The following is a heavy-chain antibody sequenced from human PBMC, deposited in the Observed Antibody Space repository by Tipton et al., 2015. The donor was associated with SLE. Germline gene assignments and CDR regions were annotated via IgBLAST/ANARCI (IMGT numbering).Heavy chain of an antibody. CDR1: GGSISSYY. V-gene: IGHV4-59*12. Sequence: TLSLTCTVSGGSISSYYWSWIRQPPGKGLEWIGYIYYSGSTNYNPSLKSRVTISVDTSKNQFSLKLSSVTAADTAVYYCASPEGGYISSTSCYAFDIWGQGTMVTVSS. CDR2: IYYSGST. CDR3: ASPEGGYISSTSCYAFDI. D-gene: IGHD2-2*01. J-gene: IGHJ3*02.